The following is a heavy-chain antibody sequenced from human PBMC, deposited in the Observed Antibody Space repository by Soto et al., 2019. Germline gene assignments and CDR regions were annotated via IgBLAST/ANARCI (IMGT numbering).Heavy chain of an antibody. CDR2: IIPIFGTA. CDR1: GGTFSSYA. D-gene: IGHD3-22*01. V-gene: IGHV1-69*06. Sequence: SVKVSCKASGGTFSSYAISWVRQAPGQGLEWMGGIIPIFGTANYAQKFQGRVTITADKSTSTAYRELSSLRSEDTAVYYCARADLLRSDDSSGYYDRDRTFYYYYGMDVWGQGTTVTVSS. CDR3: ARADLLRSDDSSGYYDRDRTFYYYYGMDV. J-gene: IGHJ6*02.